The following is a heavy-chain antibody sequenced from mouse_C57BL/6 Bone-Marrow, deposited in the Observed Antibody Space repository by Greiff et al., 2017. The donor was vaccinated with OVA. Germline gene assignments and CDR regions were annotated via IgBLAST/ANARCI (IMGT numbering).Heavy chain of an antibody. D-gene: IGHD1-1*01. CDR1: GFNIKDDY. J-gene: IGHJ3*01. CDR3: TYYYGSSYRFAY. V-gene: IGHV14-4*01. CDR2: IDPENGDT. Sequence: VQLQQSGAELVRPGASVKLSCTASGFNIKDDYMHWVKQRPEQGLEWIGWIDPENGDTEYASKFQGKATITADTSSNPAYLQLSSLTSEDTAVYYCTYYYGSSYRFAYWGQGTLVTVSA.